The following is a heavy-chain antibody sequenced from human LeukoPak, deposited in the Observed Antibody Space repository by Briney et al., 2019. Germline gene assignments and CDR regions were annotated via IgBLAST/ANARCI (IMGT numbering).Heavy chain of an antibody. J-gene: IGHJ4*02. D-gene: IGHD4-17*01. V-gene: IGHV3-23*01. CDR1: GFTFSSSA. CDR2: ISGSGSGGST. CDR3: AKATSVTTLFDY. Sequence: PGGSLRLSCAASGFTFSSSAMNWVRQAPGKGLEWVSAISGSGSGGSTYYADSVKGRFTISRDNSKNTLYLQMNSLRVEDTAVYYCAKATSVTTLFDYWGQGTLVTVSS.